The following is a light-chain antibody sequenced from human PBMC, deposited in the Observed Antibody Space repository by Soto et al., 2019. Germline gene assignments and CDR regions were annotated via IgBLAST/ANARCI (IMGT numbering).Light chain of an antibody. CDR3: QQYGSSHLIT. CDR2: GVS. V-gene: IGKV3-20*01. J-gene: IGKJ5*01. Sequence: DIVLTQSPGTLSLSPVQRATLSCRASQRLSASDIAWYQQKPGQAPTFLIYGVSSRATGIPDRFSGSGSGTDFTLTISRLEPEDFAVYHCQQYGSSHLITCGQGTRLEI. CDR1: QRLSASD.